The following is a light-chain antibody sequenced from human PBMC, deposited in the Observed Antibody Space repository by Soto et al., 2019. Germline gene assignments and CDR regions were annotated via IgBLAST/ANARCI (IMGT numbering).Light chain of an antibody. V-gene: IGKV1-5*01. CDR2: AAS. J-gene: IGKJ1*01. Sequence: GDRVTITCRASQSISSRLAWYQQKPGKAPKVLIYAASRLESGAPSRFSGSGSGTEFTLTITSLQPDYFATYYCQQYNTSWTFGQGTKVEIK. CDR1: QSISSR. CDR3: QQYNTSWT.